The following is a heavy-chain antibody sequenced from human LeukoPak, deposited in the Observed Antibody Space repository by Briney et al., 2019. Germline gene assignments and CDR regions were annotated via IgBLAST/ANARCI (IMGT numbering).Heavy chain of an antibody. J-gene: IGHJ4*02. CDR1: GGTFSSYA. V-gene: IGHV1-69*13. CDR2: VIPIFGTA. CDR3: ARSRSHFGEVVY. Sequence: ASVKVSCKASGGTFSSYAISWVRQAPGQGLEWMGGVIPIFGTANYAQKFQGRVTITADESTSTAYMELSSLRSEDTAVYYCARSRSHFGEVVYWGQGTLVTVSS. D-gene: IGHD3-3*01.